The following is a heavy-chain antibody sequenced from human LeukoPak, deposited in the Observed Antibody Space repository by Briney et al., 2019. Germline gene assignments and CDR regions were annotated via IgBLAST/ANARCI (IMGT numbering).Heavy chain of an antibody. D-gene: IGHD3-22*01. CDR3: AKRGVVIRVILVGFHKEAYYFDS. CDR1: GFTFSSYG. J-gene: IGHJ4*02. Sequence: GGSLRLSCAASGFTFSSYGMHWVRQAPGKGLEWVAVISYDGSNKYYADSVKGRFTISRDNSRNTLYLQMNSLRAEDTAVYFCAKRGVVIRVILVGFHKEAYYFDSWGQGALVTVSS. V-gene: IGHV3-30*18. CDR2: ISYDGSNK.